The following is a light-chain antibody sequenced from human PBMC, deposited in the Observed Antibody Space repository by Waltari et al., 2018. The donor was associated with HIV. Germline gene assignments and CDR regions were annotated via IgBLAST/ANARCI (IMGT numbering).Light chain of an antibody. CDR2: RNA. J-gene: IGLJ3*02. V-gene: IGLV1-47*01. CDR3: AAWDDSLSGWL. CDR1: ALNVGRNY. Sequence: QSVLTQPPSASGTPGQKITMSCSGSALNVGRNYVYWYHHVPGTAPRLLIGRNARWPPGCPDRFSSSKSGTSASLAISRLRSEDEGNYYCAAWDDSLSGWLFGGGTKLTVL.